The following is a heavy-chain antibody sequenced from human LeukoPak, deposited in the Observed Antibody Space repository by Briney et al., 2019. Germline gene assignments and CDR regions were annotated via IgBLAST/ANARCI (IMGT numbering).Heavy chain of an antibody. Sequence: ASVTVSCKASGYTFTTYYMHWVRQAPGQGLEWMGIINPSGGSTSYAQKFQGRVTMTRDTSTSTIYMELSSLRSEDTAVYYCARDGRYCGSTSCRLNWFDPWGQGTLVTVSS. CDR1: GYTFTTYY. V-gene: IGHV1-46*01. CDR2: INPSGGST. CDR3: ARDGRYCGSTSCRLNWFDP. D-gene: IGHD2-2*01. J-gene: IGHJ5*02.